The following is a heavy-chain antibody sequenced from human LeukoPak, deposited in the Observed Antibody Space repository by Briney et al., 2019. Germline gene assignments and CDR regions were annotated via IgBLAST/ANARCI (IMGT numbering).Heavy chain of an antibody. J-gene: IGHJ4*02. D-gene: IGHD3-10*01. CDR1: GFTFGDYA. CDR3: TRVGWSYYGSGSYLSY. Sequence: GGSLRLSCTASGFTFGDYAMSWVRQAPGKGLKWVGFIRSKAYGGTTEYAASVKGRFTISRDDSKSIAYLQMNSLKTEDTAVYYCTRVGWSYYGSGSYLSYWGQGTLVTVSS. V-gene: IGHV3-49*04. CDR2: IRSKAYGGTT.